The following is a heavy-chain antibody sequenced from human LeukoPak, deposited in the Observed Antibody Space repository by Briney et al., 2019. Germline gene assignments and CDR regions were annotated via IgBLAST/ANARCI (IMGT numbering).Heavy chain of an antibody. V-gene: IGHV1-8*01. CDR2: MNPNSGNT. D-gene: IGHD2-2*01. Sequence: ASVKVSCKASGYTFTSYDINWVRQATGQGLEWMGWMNPNSGNTGYAQKFQGRVTMTRNTSISTAYMELSSLRSEDTAVYYCAQVRTSCYANCRRGKKAYNWFDPWGQGTLVTVSS. J-gene: IGHJ5*02. CDR1: GYTFTSYD. CDR3: AQVRTSCYANCRRGKKAYNWFDP.